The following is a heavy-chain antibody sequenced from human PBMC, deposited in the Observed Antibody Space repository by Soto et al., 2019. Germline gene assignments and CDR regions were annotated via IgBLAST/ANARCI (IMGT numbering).Heavy chain of an antibody. CDR3: ARWGIAAVDY. V-gene: IGHV3-33*01. J-gene: IGHJ4*02. CDR1: GFTFSSYG. D-gene: IGHD6-13*01. Sequence: QVQLVESGGGVVQPGRSLRLSCAASGFTFSSYGMHWVRQAPGKGLEWVAVIWYDGSNKYYADSVKGRFTISRDNSKNTLYLQMNSLRPEDTAVYYCARWGIAAVDYWGQGTLVTVSS. CDR2: IWYDGSNK.